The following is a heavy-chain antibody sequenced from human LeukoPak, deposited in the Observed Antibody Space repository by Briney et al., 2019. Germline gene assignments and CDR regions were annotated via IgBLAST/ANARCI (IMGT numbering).Heavy chain of an antibody. Sequence: GGSLRLSCAASGFTFSSYGVHWVRQAPGKGLEWVAVIWYDGSNKYYADSVKGRFTISRDNSKNTLYLQMNSLRAEDTAVYYCASGFYYYYGMDVWGQGTTVTVSS. CDR2: IWYDGSNK. J-gene: IGHJ6*02. CDR3: ASGFYYYYGMDV. CDR1: GFTFSSYG. V-gene: IGHV3-33*01. D-gene: IGHD5-12*01.